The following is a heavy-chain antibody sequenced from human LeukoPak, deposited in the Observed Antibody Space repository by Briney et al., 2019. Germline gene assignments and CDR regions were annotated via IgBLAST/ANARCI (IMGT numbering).Heavy chain of an antibody. CDR1: GYTFTGYY. Sequence: ASVKVSCKASGYTFTGYYMHWVRQAPGQGLEWMGWISGNNGNTNYRQKFQGRVTMTTDTSTSTAYMELRSLRSDDTAVYYCARNPLINYGSGYYYMDVWGTGTTVTVSS. CDR3: ARNPLINYGSGYYYMDV. D-gene: IGHD3-10*01. V-gene: IGHV1-18*04. J-gene: IGHJ6*03. CDR2: ISGNNGNT.